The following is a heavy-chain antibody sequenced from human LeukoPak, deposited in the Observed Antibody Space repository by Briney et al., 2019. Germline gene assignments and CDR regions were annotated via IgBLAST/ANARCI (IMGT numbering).Heavy chain of an antibody. J-gene: IGHJ3*02. CDR2: INPDRGGT. CDR1: GYTFTAYY. Sequence: APVKVSCKASGYTFTAYYMHWVRQAPGQGLEWMGRINPDRGGTNYAQKFQGRVTMTRDKSISTAYMELTSLRSDDTAVYYCARGPYDYVWGNYRYTGDAFDIWGHGTVVTVSS. D-gene: IGHD3-16*02. V-gene: IGHV1-2*06. CDR3: ARGPYDYVWGNYRYTGDAFDI.